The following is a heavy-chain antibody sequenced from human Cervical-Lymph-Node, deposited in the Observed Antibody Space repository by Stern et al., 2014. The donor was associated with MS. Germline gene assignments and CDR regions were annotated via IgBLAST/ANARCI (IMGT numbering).Heavy chain of an antibody. CDR2: INRDGRR. CDR3: ARGVVSVSTLGDYYYGMDV. J-gene: IGHJ6*01. D-gene: IGHD2-2*01. Sequence: EVQLVQSGGGLVQPGWSLKLSCAGFNIRSSWMHWVRQASGKGLVCVACINRDGRRRYADSVKGRFNISRDNAKNTMYLQMSSLRVEDTAVYYCARGVVSVSTLGDYYYGMDVWGQGTTVTVSS. V-gene: IGHV3-74*02. CDR1: FNIRSSW.